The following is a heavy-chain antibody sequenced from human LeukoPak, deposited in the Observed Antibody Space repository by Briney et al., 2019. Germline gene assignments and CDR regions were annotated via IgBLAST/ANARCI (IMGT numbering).Heavy chain of an antibody. CDR3: VRGAEKSERIYYFDY. Sequence: GRSLRLSCAGSGFTFDDYGMHGVRQVPGKGLEWVSSISWNSRGKVYVDSVKGRFTISRDNAKNSLHLQMNSLRREDTAVYYCVRGAEKSERIYYFDYWGQGTLVTVSS. D-gene: IGHD2-15*01. J-gene: IGHJ4*02. V-gene: IGHV3-9*01. CDR2: ISWNSRGK. CDR1: GFTFDDYG.